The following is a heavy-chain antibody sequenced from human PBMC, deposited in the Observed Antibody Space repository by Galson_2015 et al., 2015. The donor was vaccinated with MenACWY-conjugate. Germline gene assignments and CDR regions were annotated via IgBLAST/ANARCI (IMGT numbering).Heavy chain of an antibody. V-gene: IGHV3-48*01. CDR3: ATRDSGRWYRKYCLN. CDR1: GFTFSSYS. CDR2: ISDSSNTI. D-gene: IGHD6-13*01. J-gene: IGHJ1*01. Sequence: SLRLSCAASGFTFSSYSMNWVRQAPGKGLEWVSYISDSSNTIVYADSVKGRFTISRDDAKNTLYLQMNSLRAEDTAVYYCATRDSGRWYRKYCLNWGQGTLVTVSS.